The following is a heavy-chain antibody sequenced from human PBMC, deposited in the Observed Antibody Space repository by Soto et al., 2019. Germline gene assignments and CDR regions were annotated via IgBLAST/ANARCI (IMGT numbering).Heavy chain of an antibody. D-gene: IGHD3-10*01. J-gene: IGHJ3*02. CDR3: AKFHSSLATRNAFDI. CDR1: GFSFSSYA. CDR2: ISGSGGST. V-gene: IGHV3-23*01. Sequence: WGSLRLSCATSGFSFSSYAMSWVRQAPGKGLEWVSAISGSGGSTYYADSVKGRFTISRDNSKKTLYLQMNSLRAEETAAYYCAKFHSSLATRNAFDIWGQGTMVTV.